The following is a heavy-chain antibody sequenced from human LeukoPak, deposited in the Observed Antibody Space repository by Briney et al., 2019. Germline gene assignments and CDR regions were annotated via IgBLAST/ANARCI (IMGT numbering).Heavy chain of an antibody. CDR1: GDSISGNY. CDR3: ARLARIAMAANYGYHSMDV. CDR2: IYASGTT. Sequence: PSETLSLTCTVSGDSISGNYWSWIRQPAGKGLEWIGRIYASGTTNYNPSLKSRVTMSQDTSKNQFSLQLSSVAAADTAVYYCARLARIAMAANYGYHSMDVWGLGTTVTVSS. V-gene: IGHV4-4*07. J-gene: IGHJ6*02. D-gene: IGHD4/OR15-4a*01.